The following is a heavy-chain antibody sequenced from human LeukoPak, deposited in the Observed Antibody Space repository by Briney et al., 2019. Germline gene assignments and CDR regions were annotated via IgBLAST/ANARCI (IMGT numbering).Heavy chain of an antibody. CDR2: IYTSGST. V-gene: IGHV4-61*02. CDR3: AKNPEGDYGDYVLNGWFDP. J-gene: IGHJ5*02. D-gene: IGHD4-17*01. CDR1: GGSISSGSYY. Sequence: SETLSLTCTVSGGSISSGSYYWSWIRQPPGKGLEWIGRIYTSGSTNYNPSLKSRVTISVDTSKNQFSLKLSSVTAADTAVYYCAKNPEGDYGDYVLNGWFDPWGQGTLVTVSS.